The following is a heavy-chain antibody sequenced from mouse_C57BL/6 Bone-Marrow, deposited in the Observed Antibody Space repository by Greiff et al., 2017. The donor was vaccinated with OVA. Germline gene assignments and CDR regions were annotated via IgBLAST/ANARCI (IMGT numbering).Heavy chain of an antibody. CDR3: ASWYYDYDAGFAY. J-gene: IGHJ3*01. Sequence: VQLKESVAELVRPGASVKLSCTASGFNIKNTYMHWVKQRPEQGLEWIGRIDPANGNTKYAPKFQGKATITADTSSNTAYLQLSSLTSEDTAIYYCASWYYDYDAGFAYWGQGTLVTVSA. CDR1: GFNIKNTY. V-gene: IGHV14-3*01. CDR2: IDPANGNT. D-gene: IGHD2-4*01.